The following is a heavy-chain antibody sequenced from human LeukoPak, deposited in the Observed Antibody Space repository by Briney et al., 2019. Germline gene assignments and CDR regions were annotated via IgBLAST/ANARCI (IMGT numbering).Heavy chain of an antibody. Sequence: GESLRLSCAASGFTFSSYAMSWVRQAPGKGLEWVSAISGSGGSTYYADSVKGRFTISRDNSKNTLYLQMNSLRAEDTAVYYCAKGELWFGELLRFDYWGQGTLVTVSS. CDR2: ISGSGGST. CDR3: AKGELWFGELLRFDY. J-gene: IGHJ4*02. D-gene: IGHD3-10*01. V-gene: IGHV3-23*01. CDR1: GFTFSSYA.